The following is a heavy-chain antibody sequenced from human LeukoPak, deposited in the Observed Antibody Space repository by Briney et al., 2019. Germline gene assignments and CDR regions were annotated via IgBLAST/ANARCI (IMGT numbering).Heavy chain of an antibody. CDR2: IYQNGIT. J-gene: IGHJ3*02. CDR1: GGSISGGGFY. CDR3: ARDGIYDVLTGYYIGPGAFDI. V-gene: IGHV4-30-2*01. Sequence: PSETLSLTCTVSGGSISGGGFYWSWIRQPPGKGLEWIGYIYQNGITYYNPSLKSRVTISVDRSKNQFSLNLSSVTAADTAVYYCARDGIYDVLTGYYIGPGAFDIWGQGTMVTVSS. D-gene: IGHD3-9*01.